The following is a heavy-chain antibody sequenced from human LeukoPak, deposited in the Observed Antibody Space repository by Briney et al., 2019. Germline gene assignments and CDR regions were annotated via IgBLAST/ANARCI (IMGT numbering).Heavy chain of an antibody. Sequence: GGSLRLSCAASGFTFSDSWMGWVRLAPGKGLEWVANMNQDGSEKDYVDPVKGRFTISRDNARNSLYLQMGSLRAEDTAVYYCATYTHWVAGDVWGQGTTVTVSS. D-gene: IGHD3-16*01. CDR3: ATYTHWVAGDV. J-gene: IGHJ6*02. CDR2: MNQDGSEK. V-gene: IGHV3-7*01. CDR1: GFTFSDSW.